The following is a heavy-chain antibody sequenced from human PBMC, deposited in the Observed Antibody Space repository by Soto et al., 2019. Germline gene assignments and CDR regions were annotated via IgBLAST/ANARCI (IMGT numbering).Heavy chain of an antibody. Sequence: ASVKVSCKASGYTFTNFGISWVRQAPGQGLEWMGWISAYNGNTNYAQKLQGRVTMTTDTSTSTAYMELRSLRSDDTAVYYCARGRYYYDSSGYYLFDYWGQGTLVTVSS. CDR2: ISAYNGNT. J-gene: IGHJ4*02. CDR3: ARGRYYYDSSGYYLFDY. CDR1: GYTFTNFG. D-gene: IGHD3-22*01. V-gene: IGHV1-18*01.